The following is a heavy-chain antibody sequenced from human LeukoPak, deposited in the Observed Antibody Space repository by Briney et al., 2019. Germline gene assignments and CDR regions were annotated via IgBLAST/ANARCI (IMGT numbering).Heavy chain of an antibody. D-gene: IGHD2-2*01. V-gene: IGHV1-58*02. CDR3: ATGGYQLLPSYYYYGMDV. CDR2: IVVGSGNT. J-gene: IGHJ6*02. CDR1: GFTFTSSA. Sequence: GASVKVSCKASGFTFTSSAMQWVRQARGQRLEWIGWIVVGSGNTNYAQKFQERVTITRDMSTSTAYMELSSLRSEDTAVYYCATGGYQLLPSYYYYGMDVWGQGTTVTVSS.